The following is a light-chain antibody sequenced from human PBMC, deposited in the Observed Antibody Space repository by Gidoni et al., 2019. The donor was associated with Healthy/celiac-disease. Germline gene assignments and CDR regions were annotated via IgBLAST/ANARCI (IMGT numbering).Light chain of an antibody. CDR3: QQRSDWPLT. J-gene: IGKJ4*01. CDR2: DAS. CDR1: QSVRSY. V-gene: IGKV3-11*01. Sequence: IVFTPSPATLSLSPGDRAALSCRASQSVRSYLPWYQQKPGQAPRLLIYDASNRATGIPARFSGSGSGTDFTLTINSLEPEDFAVYYCQQRSDWPLTFGGGTKVEI.